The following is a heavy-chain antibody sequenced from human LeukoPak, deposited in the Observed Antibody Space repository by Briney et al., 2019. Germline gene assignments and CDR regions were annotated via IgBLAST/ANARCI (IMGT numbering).Heavy chain of an antibody. CDR2: IYYSGST. Sequence: PSETLSLTCAVSGGSISSNWWSWVRQPPGKGLEWIGSIYYSGSTYYNPSLKSRVTISVDTSKNQFSLKLSSVTAADTAVYYCARGPRHKDSGSSWFAGPGVWFDPWGQGTLVTVSS. J-gene: IGHJ5*02. D-gene: IGHD6-13*01. CDR1: GGSISSNW. CDR3: ARGPRHKDSGSSWFAGPGVWFDP. V-gene: IGHV4-4*02.